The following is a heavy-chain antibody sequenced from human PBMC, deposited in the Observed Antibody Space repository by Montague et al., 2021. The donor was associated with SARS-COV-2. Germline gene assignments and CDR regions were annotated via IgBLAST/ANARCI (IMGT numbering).Heavy chain of an antibody. D-gene: IGHD6-19*01. J-gene: IGHJ6*03. CDR1: GSSYTGYY. CDR2: ISTSGSS. Sequence: SETLSLTCAVLGSSYTGYYRRCTRLHPGQGLEWFGHISTSGSSSYNPSLKSRVTIILDTSKRQFSLELTSVTAADTAVYYCARDRRGMAMAGRAYYYYYMDVWGKGTTVTVSS. CDR3: ARDRRGMAMAGRAYYYYYMDV. V-gene: IGHV4-4*08.